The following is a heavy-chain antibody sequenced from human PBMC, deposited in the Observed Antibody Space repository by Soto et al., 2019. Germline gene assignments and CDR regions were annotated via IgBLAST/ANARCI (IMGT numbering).Heavy chain of an antibody. D-gene: IGHD2-21*01. CDR1: GYTFIHYY. V-gene: IGHV1-46*01. Sequence: QVQLVQSGAEVKKPGASVKISCKASGYTFIHYYIPWVRQAPGQGLEWIAIINPNGCSTNSAQKSQGRVTVTSDTSTTTVSMELNSLESDDTAVYFCARSLLQGDFWGQGTLVTVSS. CDR3: ARSLLQGDF. CDR2: INPNGCST. J-gene: IGHJ4*02.